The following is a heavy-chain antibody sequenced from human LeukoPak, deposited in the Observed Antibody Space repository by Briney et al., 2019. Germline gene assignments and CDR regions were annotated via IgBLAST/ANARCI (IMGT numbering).Heavy chain of an antibody. CDR1: GFTFGSYW. CDR2: ISTYSSYI. J-gene: IGHJ6*03. CDR3: AKSGGSETSYYYYYMEV. D-gene: IGHD4-11*01. Sequence: GGSLRISCAASGFTFGSYWMIWVRQSPGQGLEWVSTISTYSSYIYYADSVKGRFTISRDNAQNSLYLQMNSLRAEDTAVYYCAKSGGSETSYYYYYMEVWGKGTTVTVSS. V-gene: IGHV3-21*03.